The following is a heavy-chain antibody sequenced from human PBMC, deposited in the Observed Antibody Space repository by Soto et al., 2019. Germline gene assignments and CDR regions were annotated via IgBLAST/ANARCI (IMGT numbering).Heavy chain of an antibody. CDR2: IYYSGST. CDR3: ASQVMEWEQRWPGWFDP. Sequence: PSETLSLTCTVSGGSISSSSYYRGWIRQHPGKGLEWIGSIYYSGSTYYNPSLKSRVTISVDTSKNQFSLKLSSVTAADTAVYYCASQVMEWEQRWPGWFDPWGQGTLVTVSS. D-gene: IGHD1-26*01. J-gene: IGHJ5*02. CDR1: GGSISSSSYY. V-gene: IGHV4-39*01.